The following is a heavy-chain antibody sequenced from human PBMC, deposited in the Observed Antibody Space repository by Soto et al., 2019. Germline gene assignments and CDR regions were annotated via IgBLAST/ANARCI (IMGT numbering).Heavy chain of an antibody. D-gene: IGHD1-1*01. CDR1: GGSISTNNW. CDR3: ARDGERTIASGFDY. Sequence: QVQLQESGPGLVKPSGTLSLTCAVSGGSISTNNWWRWVRQPPGKGLEWIGEIYQTGSTNYNPSLKSRVTISVDKSKEQFSLKLSSVTAADTAVYYCARDGERTIASGFDYWGQGSLVIVSS. CDR2: IYQTGST. V-gene: IGHV4-4*02. J-gene: IGHJ4*02.